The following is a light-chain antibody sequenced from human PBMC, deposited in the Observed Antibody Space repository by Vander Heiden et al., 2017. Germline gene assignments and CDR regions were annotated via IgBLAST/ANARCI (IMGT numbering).Light chain of an antibody. CDR1: VLAKKY. Sequence: SYELTQPSSVSVSPGQTARITCSGDVLAKKYARWFQQNPGQAPVLVIYKDSGRPSGIPERFSGSSSGTTVTLTISGAQVEDEAYYYCYSAADNNAVFGGGTQLTVL. V-gene: IGLV3-27*01. CDR2: KDS. CDR3: YSAADNNAV. J-gene: IGLJ7*01.